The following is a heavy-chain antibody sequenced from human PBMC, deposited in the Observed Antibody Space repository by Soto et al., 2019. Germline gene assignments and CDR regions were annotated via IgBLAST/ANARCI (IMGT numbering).Heavy chain of an antibody. Sequence: PSETLSLTCTVSGGSILSYYWSWIRQPPGKELECIGYIYYSGSTNYNPSLKSRVTISVDTSKNQFSLKLNSVTAADTAVYYCARVGVPAVTDYWGQGTLVTVSS. D-gene: IGHD6-13*01. V-gene: IGHV4-59*12. CDR1: GGSILSYY. CDR3: ARVGVPAVTDY. CDR2: IYYSGST. J-gene: IGHJ4*02.